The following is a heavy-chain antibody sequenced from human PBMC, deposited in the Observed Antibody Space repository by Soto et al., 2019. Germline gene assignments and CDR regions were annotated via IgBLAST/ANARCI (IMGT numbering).Heavy chain of an antibody. Sequence: GGSLRLSCAASGFMFSAYTMNWVRQAPGKGLEWLSSISDDSSYIDYADSLRGRFAVSRDNARNSLYLQIDSLGVEDTAVYYCATPYYFNHWGPGTLVTVSS. V-gene: IGHV3-21*06. CDR2: ISDDSSYI. J-gene: IGHJ1*01. CDR1: GFMFSAYT. CDR3: ATPYYFNH. D-gene: IGHD3-16*01.